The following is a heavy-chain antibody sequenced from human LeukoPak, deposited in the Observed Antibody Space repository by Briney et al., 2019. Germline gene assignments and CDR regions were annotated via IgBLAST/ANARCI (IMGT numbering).Heavy chain of an antibody. CDR2: IYYSGSA. D-gene: IGHD3-3*01. Sequence: PSETLSLTCTVSGGSISSGDYYWSWIRQPPGKGLEWIGYIYYSGSAYYNPSLKSRVTISVDTSKNQFSLKLSSVTAADTAVYYCARGEGYYDFWSGYLAEIDYWGQGTLVTVSS. V-gene: IGHV4-30-4*01. J-gene: IGHJ4*02. CDR3: ARGEGYYDFWSGYLAEIDY. CDR1: GGSISSGDYY.